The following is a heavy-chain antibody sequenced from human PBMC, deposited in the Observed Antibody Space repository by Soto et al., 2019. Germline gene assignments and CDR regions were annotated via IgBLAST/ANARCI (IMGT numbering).Heavy chain of an antibody. J-gene: IGHJ3*02. Sequence: GASVKVSCKASGYTVTGYDIHWVRQATGQGLEWMGWMNPNTGYTNYAQKLQGRVTMTTDTSTSTAYMELRSLRSDDTAVYYCARSSTALGGGRYYYDSSGYGLDAFDIWGQGTMVTVSS. D-gene: IGHD3-22*01. V-gene: IGHV1-18*01. CDR3: ARSSTALGGGRYYYDSSGYGLDAFDI. CDR1: GYTVTGYD. CDR2: MNPNTGYT.